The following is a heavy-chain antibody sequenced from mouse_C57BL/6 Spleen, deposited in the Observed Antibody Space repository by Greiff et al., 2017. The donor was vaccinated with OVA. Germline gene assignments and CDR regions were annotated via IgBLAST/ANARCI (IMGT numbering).Heavy chain of an antibody. J-gene: IGHJ3*01. Sequence: QVQLKQPGAELVKPGASVKMSCKASGYTFTSYWITWVKQRPGQGLEWIGDIYPGSGSTNYNEKFKSKATLTVDTSSSTAYMQLSSLTSEDSAVYYCARWGRNDYAWFAYWGQGTLVTVSA. CDR1: GYTFTSYW. CDR3: ARWGRNDYAWFAY. D-gene: IGHD2-4*01. CDR2: IYPGSGST. V-gene: IGHV1-55*01.